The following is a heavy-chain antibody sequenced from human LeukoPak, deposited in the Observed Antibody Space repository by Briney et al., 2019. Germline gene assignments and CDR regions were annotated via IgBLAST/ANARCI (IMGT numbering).Heavy chain of an antibody. V-gene: IGHV3-21*01. CDR2: ISTSSSYI. D-gene: IGHD6-6*01. J-gene: IGHJ6*03. CDR1: GFTFSRSS. Sequence: GGSLRLSCTASGFTFSRSSMNWVRQAPGKGLEWVSSISTSSSYIYYADSVKGRFTISRDNAKKSLYLQMNSLRAEDTAVYYCARGITAARRGYYYMDVWGKGTTVTVSS. CDR3: ARGITAARRGYYYMDV.